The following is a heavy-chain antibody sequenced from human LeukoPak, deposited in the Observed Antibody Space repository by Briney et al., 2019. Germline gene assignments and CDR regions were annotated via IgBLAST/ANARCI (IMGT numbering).Heavy chain of an antibody. CDR2: IWYDGSNK. CDR3: ATDKPDSWIQLWNYYFDY. D-gene: IGHD5-18*01. J-gene: IGHJ4*02. CDR1: GFTFSSYG. Sequence: PGGSLRLSCAASGFTFSSYGMHWVRQAPGKGLEWVAVIWYDGSNKYYADSVKGRFTISRDNSKNTLYLQMNSLRAEDTAVYYCATDKPDSWIQLWNYYFDYWGQGTLVTVSS. V-gene: IGHV3-33*01.